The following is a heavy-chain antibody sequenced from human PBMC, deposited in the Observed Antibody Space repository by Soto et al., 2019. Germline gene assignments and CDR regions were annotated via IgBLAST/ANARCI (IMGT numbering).Heavy chain of an antibody. CDR3: ARDFHFIFDDFEEMSRHFEH. CDR1: GGSINTYY. Sequence: SETLSLTCTVTGGSINTYYWSWIRQSAGKGLEWIGRVYTTGSNNYNPSLKSRVTISVDTSRNQFSLSLRSVTAADKDVYYCARDFHFIFDDFEEMSRHFEHWGKGNLVNVS. V-gene: IGHV4-4*07. CDR2: VYTTGSN. D-gene: IGHD3-3*02. J-gene: IGHJ5*02.